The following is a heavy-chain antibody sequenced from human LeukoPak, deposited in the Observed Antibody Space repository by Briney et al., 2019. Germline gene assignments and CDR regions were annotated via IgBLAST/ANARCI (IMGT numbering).Heavy chain of an antibody. V-gene: IGHV1-18*01. CDR2: ISAYNGNT. CDR1: GYTFTSYG. D-gene: IGHD3-22*01. Sequence: EASVKVSCKASGYTFTSYGISWVRQAPGQGLEWMGWISAYNGNTNYAQKLQGRVTMTTDASTSTAYMELRSLRSDDTAVYYCARDVRLIYDSSGYYYNYFDYWGQGTLVTVSS. CDR3: ARDVRLIYDSSGYYYNYFDY. J-gene: IGHJ4*02.